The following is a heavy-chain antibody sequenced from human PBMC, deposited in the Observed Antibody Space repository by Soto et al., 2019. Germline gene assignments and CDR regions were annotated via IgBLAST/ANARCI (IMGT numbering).Heavy chain of an antibody. Sequence: SETLSLTCTVSGGSISSYYWSWIRQPPGKGLERIGYIYYSGSTNYNPSHKSRVTISVDTSKNQFSLRLSSVTAADTAVYYCAVVYSGYDSSDYYYYCYMDVWGKGTTVTVSS. CDR2: IYYSGST. V-gene: IGHV4-59*01. J-gene: IGHJ6*03. CDR3: AVVYSGYDSSDYYYYCYMDV. D-gene: IGHD5-12*01. CDR1: GGSISSYY.